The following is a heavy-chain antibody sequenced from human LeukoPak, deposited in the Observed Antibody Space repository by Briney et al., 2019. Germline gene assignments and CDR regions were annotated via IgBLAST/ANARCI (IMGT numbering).Heavy chain of an antibody. V-gene: IGHV3-21*04. CDR2: ISSSSSYI. Sequence: GGSLRLSCAASGFTFSSYSMNWVRQAPGKGLEWVSSISSSSSYIYYADSVKGRFTISRDNAKNSLYLQMNSLRAEDTALYYCAKDVGQWLDSINYFDYWGQGTLVTVSS. CDR1: GFTFSSYS. CDR3: AKDVGQWLDSINYFDY. J-gene: IGHJ4*02. D-gene: IGHD6-19*01.